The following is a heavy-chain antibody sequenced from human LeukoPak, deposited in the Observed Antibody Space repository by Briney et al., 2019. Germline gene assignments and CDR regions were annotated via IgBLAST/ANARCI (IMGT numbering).Heavy chain of an antibody. J-gene: IGHJ4*02. V-gene: IGHV3-23*01. CDR1: GFTFSTYA. CDR3: AKRGYDTNGYYGYFDY. D-gene: IGHD3-22*01. Sequence: PGGSLRLSCAVSGFTFSTYAMSWVRQAPGKGLEWVSVISGSGSSTYYADSVEGRFTVSRDNSKNTLSLQMNSLRAEDTAVYYCAKRGYDTNGYYGYFDYWGQGTLVTVSS. CDR2: ISGSGSST.